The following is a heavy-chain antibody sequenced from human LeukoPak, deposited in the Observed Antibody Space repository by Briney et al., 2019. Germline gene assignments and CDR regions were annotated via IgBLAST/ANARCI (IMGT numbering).Heavy chain of an antibody. CDR2: IKVDGSEK. CDR3: AKHGSYCFDN. CDR1: GFSFSSAW. Sequence: PGGSLRLSCAASGFSFSSAWMSWVRQAPGKALEWVASIKVDGSEKYYVDSVKGRFTISRDNAKNSLYLQMNSLRAEDTAVYYCAKHGSYCFDNWGQGTLVTVSS. J-gene: IGHJ4*02. V-gene: IGHV3-7*05. D-gene: IGHD3-10*01.